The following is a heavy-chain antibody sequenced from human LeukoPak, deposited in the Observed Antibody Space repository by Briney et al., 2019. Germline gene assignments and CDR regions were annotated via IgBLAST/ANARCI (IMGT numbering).Heavy chain of an antibody. Sequence: GASVKVSCKASGYTFTSYDINWVRQATGQGLEWMGWMNPNSGNTGYAQKFQGRVTMTRNSFISTAYMELSSLRSEDTAVYYCARGLASSGDYSSWFDPWGQGTLVTVSS. D-gene: IGHD3-22*01. J-gene: IGHJ5*02. V-gene: IGHV1-8*01. CDR2: MNPNSGNT. CDR1: GYTFTSYD. CDR3: ARGLASSGDYSSWFDP.